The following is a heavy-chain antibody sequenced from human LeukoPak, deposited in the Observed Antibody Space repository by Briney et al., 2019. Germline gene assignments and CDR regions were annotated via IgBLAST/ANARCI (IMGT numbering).Heavy chain of an antibody. CDR3: ARVYYYYMDV. Sequence: GGSLRLSCAASGFTFSSYGMSWVRQAPGKGLEWVSAISGSGGSTYYADSVKGRFTISRDNAKNSLYLQMNSLRAEDTALYYCARVYYYYMDVWGKGTTVTISS. J-gene: IGHJ6*03. CDR2: ISGSGGST. CDR1: GFTFSSYG. V-gene: IGHV3-23*01.